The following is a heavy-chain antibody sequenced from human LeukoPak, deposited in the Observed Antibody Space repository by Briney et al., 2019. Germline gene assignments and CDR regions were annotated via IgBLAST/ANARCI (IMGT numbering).Heavy chain of an antibody. V-gene: IGHV3-48*03. J-gene: IGHJ4*02. Sequence: GSLRLSCAASGFTFSSYEMNWVRQAPGKGLEWVSYISSRGITIYYADSVRGRFAISRDNAKNSLYLQMNSLRAEDTAVYYCARDLPYGISDYPPGIWGQGTLVTVSS. CDR1: GFTFSSYE. CDR2: ISSRGITI. CDR3: ARDLPYGISDYPPGI. D-gene: IGHD3-22*01.